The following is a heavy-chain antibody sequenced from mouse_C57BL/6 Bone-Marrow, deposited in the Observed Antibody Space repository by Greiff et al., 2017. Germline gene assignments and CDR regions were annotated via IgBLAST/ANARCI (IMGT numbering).Heavy chain of an antibody. CDR3: ARDDVSFDY. Sequence: EVMLVESGGGLVKPGGSLKLSCAASGFTFSSYAISWVRQTPEKRLEWVATISDGGSYTDYPDNVKGRFTISRDNAKNNLYLQMSHLKSEDTAMYYCARDDVSFDYWGQGTTLTVSS. D-gene: IGHD2-3*01. V-gene: IGHV5-4*01. CDR1: GFTFSSYA. CDR2: ISDGGSYT. J-gene: IGHJ2*01.